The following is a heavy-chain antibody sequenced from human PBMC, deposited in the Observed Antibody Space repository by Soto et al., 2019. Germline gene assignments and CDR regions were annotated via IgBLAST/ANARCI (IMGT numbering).Heavy chain of an antibody. Sequence: PSETLSLTCTVSGGSISSSSYYWGWIRQPPGKGLEWIGSIYYSGSTYYNPSLKSRVTISVDTSKNQFSLKLSSVTAADTAVYYCARVDTAMVTPYYWGQGTLVTVSS. CDR2: IYYSGST. CDR1: GGSISSSSYY. J-gene: IGHJ4*02. CDR3: ARVDTAMVTPYY. V-gene: IGHV4-39*01. D-gene: IGHD5-18*01.